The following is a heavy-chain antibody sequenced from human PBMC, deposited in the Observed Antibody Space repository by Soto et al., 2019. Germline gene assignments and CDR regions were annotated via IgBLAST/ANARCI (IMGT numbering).Heavy chain of an antibody. D-gene: IGHD3-22*01. CDR3: ASVYYYDSSGYYAIFDY. J-gene: IGHJ4*02. V-gene: IGHV4-31*03. CDR1: GCSISSGGYD. Sequence: SETLSLTCTVSGCSISSGGYDWSWIRQHPGKGLEWIGYIYYSGSTYYNPSLKSRVTISVDTSKNQFFLKLSSVTAADTAVYYCASVYYYDSSGYYAIFDYWGQGTLVTVSS. CDR2: IYYSGST.